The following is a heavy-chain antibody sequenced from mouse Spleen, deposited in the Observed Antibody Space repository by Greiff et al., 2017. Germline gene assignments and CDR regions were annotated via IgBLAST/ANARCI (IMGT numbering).Heavy chain of an antibody. V-gene: IGHV14-2*01. CDR2: IDPEDGET. J-gene: IGHJ2*01. CDR1: GFNIKDYY. D-gene: IGHD1-1*01. Sequence: EVHLVESGAELVKPGASVKLSCTASGFNIKDYYMHWVKQRTEQGLEWIGRIDPEDGETKYAPKFQGKATITADTSSNTAYLQLSSLTSEDTAVYYCASNDGSSSGFDYWGQGTTLTVSS. CDR3: ASNDGSSSGFDY.